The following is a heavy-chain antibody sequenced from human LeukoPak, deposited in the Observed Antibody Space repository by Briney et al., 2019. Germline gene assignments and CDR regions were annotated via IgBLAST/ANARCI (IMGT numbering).Heavy chain of an antibody. CDR3: TRDRPAGSADYYYGSGSYYPGNYMDV. V-gene: IGHV3-49*04. CDR2: IRSKAYGGTT. D-gene: IGHD3-10*01. CDR1: GFTFGDYP. Sequence: GGSLRLSCTASGFTFGDYPMSWVRQAPGKGLEWVGFIRSKAYGGTTEYAASVKGRFTISRDDSKSIAYLQMNSLKTEDTAVYYCTRDRPAGSADYYYGSGSYYPGNYMDVWGKGTTVTVSS. J-gene: IGHJ6*03.